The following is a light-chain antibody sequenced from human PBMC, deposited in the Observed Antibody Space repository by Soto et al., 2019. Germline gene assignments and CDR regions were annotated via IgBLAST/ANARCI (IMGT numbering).Light chain of an antibody. V-gene: IGLV2-11*01. CDR3: CSYAGGYTYL. CDR1: GNGVGAYNY. Sequence: LTQPRSVSGSPGQSVTISCTGTGNGVGAYNYVSWYQQHPGRPPKLLIYGVVRWPSGVPDRFSGSKSGNTASLTISGLQAEDEADYFCCSYAGGYTYLFGTGTKVTVL. J-gene: IGLJ1*01. CDR2: GVV.